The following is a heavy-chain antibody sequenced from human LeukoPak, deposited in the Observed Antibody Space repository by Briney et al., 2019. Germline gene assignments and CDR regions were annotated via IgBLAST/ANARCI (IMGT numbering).Heavy chain of an antibody. Sequence: PSETLSLTCSVSGGSVSNYYGSWIRQPPGKGLEWIGYVYYTGSTNYSPSLKSRVTMFEDKSKNQFSLRLYSVTVAGTAVYYFARNCVFRGSSHFDYWGQGSLVTVSS. CDR3: ARNCVFRGSSHFDY. CDR2: VYYTGST. V-gene: IGHV4-59*08. D-gene: IGHD6-6*01. J-gene: IGHJ4*02. CDR1: GGSVSNYY.